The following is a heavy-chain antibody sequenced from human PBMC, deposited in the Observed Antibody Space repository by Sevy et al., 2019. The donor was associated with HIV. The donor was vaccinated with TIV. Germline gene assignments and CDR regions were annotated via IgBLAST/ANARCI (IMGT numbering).Heavy chain of an antibody. V-gene: IGHV3-23*01. CDR2: ISRKSLGT. D-gene: IGHD3-10*01. CDR1: GFTFNNFA. J-gene: IGHJ4*02. CDR3: AKEGKNSPXKFDL. Sequence: GGSLRLSCAASGFTFNNFAMSWVRQAPGKGLEWVSAISRKSLGTYYADPVKGRFSISRDDSTNMLYLQMGSLRGDDTAVYYCAKEGKNSPXKFDLWGQGTLVTVSS.